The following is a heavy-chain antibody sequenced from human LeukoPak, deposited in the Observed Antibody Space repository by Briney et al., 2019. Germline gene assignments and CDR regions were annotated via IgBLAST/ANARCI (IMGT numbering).Heavy chain of an antibody. J-gene: IGHJ4*02. V-gene: IGHV3-7*01. CDR3: ARGYGSGSYYAH. CDR2: IKQDGSEK. D-gene: IGHD3-10*01. Sequence: PGGSLRLSCVASGFTFSNYWMSWVRQAPGKGLEWVANIKQDGSEKYYVDSVKGRFTISRDNAKNSLYLQVSSLRAEDTAVYYCARGYGSGSYYAHWGQGTLVTVSS. CDR1: GFTFSNYW.